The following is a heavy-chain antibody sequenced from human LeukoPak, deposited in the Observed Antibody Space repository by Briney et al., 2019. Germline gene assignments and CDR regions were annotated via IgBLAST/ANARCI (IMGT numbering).Heavy chain of an antibody. V-gene: IGHV4-59*01. CDR3: ARISPSSGTYWENFYYYMDV. D-gene: IGHD1-26*01. CDR2: IYFSGTT. CDR1: GGSISNYY. J-gene: IGHJ6*03. Sequence: PSETLSLTCTVSGGSISNYYWTWIRQPPGKRLEWIGCIYFSGTTNYNPSLKSRVTISLDTSNNQFSLKLTSVPAADTAVYYCARISPSSGTYWENFYYYMDVWGKGTTVTVSS.